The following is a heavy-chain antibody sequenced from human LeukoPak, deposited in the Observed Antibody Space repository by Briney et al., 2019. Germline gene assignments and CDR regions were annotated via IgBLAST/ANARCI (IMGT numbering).Heavy chain of an antibody. CDR2: ISYDGHYK. V-gene: IGHV3-30*04. CDR1: GFAFSYSS. D-gene: IGHD1-26*01. J-gene: IGHJ4*02. CDR3: VRDLLVGSPDYFDL. Sequence: GSLRLSCAASGFAFSYSSMHWVRQAPGKGLEWVTGISYDGHYKGYADSVRGRSTISRDDSKNHLYLEMSGLRPEDAALYYCVRDLLVGSPDYFDLWGQGALVTVSS.